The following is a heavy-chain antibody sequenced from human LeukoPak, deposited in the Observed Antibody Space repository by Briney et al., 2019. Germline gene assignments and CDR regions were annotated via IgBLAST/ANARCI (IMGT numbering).Heavy chain of an antibody. D-gene: IGHD2-21*02. J-gene: IGHJ3*02. CDR2: IYSGGST. CDR3: ARDGAYCGGDCYSPTGDAFDI. V-gene: IGHV3-66*01. Sequence: GGSLRLSCAASGFTVSSNYMSWVRQAPGKGLEWVSVIYSGGSTYYADSVKGRFTISRDNSKNTLYLQMNSLRAEDTAVYYCARDGAYCGGDCYSPTGDAFDIWGQGTMVTVSS. CDR1: GFTVSSNY.